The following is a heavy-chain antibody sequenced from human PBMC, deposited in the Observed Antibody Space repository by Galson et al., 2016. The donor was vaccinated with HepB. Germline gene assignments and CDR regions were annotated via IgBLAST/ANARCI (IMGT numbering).Heavy chain of an antibody. J-gene: IGHJ4*02. CDR3: AALDLGDY. CDR1: GYIFTNYA. Sequence: SCKASGYIFTNYAMHWVRQAPGQRLELMGWISTGNENTKYSQNFQGRVAFTRDTSASTAYMELTSPRSEDTAVYYCAALDLGDYWGQGTLVTVSS. CDR2: ISTGNENT. D-gene: IGHD3-9*01. V-gene: IGHV1-3*04.